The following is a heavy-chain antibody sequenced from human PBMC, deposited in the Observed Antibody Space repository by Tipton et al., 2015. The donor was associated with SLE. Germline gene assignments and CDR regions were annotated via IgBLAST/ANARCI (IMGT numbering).Heavy chain of an antibody. V-gene: IGHV3-9*01. J-gene: IGHJ4*02. CDR1: GFPFDDHA. Sequence: SLRLSCEASGFPFDDHAMHWVRQAPGKGLEWVSGISWNSENIIYPDSVKGRFTISRDNAKNSLYLQMNSLRAEDTAVYYCARGEYYYDSSGSPPDYWGQGTLVTVSS. CDR2: ISWNSENI. D-gene: IGHD3-22*01. CDR3: ARGEYYYDSSGSPPDY.